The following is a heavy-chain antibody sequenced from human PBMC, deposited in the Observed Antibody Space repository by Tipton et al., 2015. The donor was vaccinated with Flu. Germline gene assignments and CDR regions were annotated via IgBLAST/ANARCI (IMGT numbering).Heavy chain of an antibody. Sequence: QVQLVQSGGGVVQPGSSLRLSCVASGFTFSTYGMHWVRQAPGKGLEWVAVISYDESNRNYIDSVKGRFTISRDNSKNTVYLQMNSLRAEDTAVYYCARGDLTGYYGWDCWGQGTLVTVSS. V-gene: IGHV3-30*03. J-gene: IGHJ4*02. CDR2: ISYDESNR. CDR3: ARGDLTGYYGWDC. D-gene: IGHD3-9*01. CDR1: GFTFSTYG.